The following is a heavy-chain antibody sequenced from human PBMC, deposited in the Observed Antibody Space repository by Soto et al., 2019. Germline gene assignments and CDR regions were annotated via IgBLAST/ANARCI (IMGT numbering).Heavy chain of an antibody. D-gene: IGHD1-26*01. CDR2: ISYDGSNK. CDR1: GFTFSSYG. Sequence: QVQLVESGGGVVQPGRSLRLSCAASGFTFSSYGMHWVRQAPGKGLEWVAVISYDGSNKYYADSVKGRFTISRANSKNTLYLQMNSLRAEDTAVYNCAKDVVVGATTGLGDYYYYYGMDVWGQGTTVTVSS. J-gene: IGHJ6*02. V-gene: IGHV3-30*18. CDR3: AKDVVVGATTGLGDYYYYYGMDV.